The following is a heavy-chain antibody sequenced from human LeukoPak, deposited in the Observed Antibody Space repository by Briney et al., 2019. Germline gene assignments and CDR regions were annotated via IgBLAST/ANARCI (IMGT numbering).Heavy chain of an antibody. V-gene: IGHV3-7*05. CDR3: APMAADTAMVGMDV. CDR1: GFTFSNYW. CDR2: IKRDGSEK. J-gene: IGHJ6*02. D-gene: IGHD5-18*01. Sequence: PGGSLRLSCAASGFTFSNYWMSWVRQAPGKGLEWVANIKRDGSEKYYVDSVKGRFTISRDNAKNSLYLQMNSLRAADTAVYYCAPMAADTAMVGMDVWGQGTKVTVSS.